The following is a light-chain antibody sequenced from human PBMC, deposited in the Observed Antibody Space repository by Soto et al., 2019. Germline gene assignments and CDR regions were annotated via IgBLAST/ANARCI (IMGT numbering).Light chain of an antibody. V-gene: IGKV3-15*01. CDR1: QSVSSN. J-gene: IGKJ3*01. CDR2: GAS. CDR3: QQYKNWPPRPT. Sequence: EIVMTQSPATLSVSPGERATLSCGASQSVSSNLAWYQQKPGQAPRLLIYGASTRATGIPARFSGSGSGTEFTLTISSLQSEDFAVYYCQQYKNWPPRPTFGPGTKVDIK.